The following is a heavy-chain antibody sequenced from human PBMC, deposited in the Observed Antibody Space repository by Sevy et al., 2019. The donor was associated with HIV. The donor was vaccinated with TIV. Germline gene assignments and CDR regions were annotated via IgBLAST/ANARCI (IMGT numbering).Heavy chain of an antibody. CDR3: ARSDPIYDIWSGTWVP. Sequence: SETLSLTCTVSGGSISSYYWSWIRQPPGKGLEWIGYIYYSGSTNYNPSLKSRVTISGDKSKNQFSLKLSSVTAADTAVYYCARSDPIYDIWSGTWVPWGQGTLVTVSS. D-gene: IGHD3-3*01. V-gene: IGHV4-59*01. J-gene: IGHJ5*02. CDR2: IYYSGST. CDR1: GGSISSYY.